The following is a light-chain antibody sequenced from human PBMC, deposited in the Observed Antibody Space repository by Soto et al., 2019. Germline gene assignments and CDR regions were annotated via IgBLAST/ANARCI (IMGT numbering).Light chain of an antibody. CDR3: KSYPRSSTHV. CDR2: DVT. Sequence: QSALTQPASVSGSPGQSITISCTGTSSDVGGFNYVSWYQQHPGKAPKLMIYDVTNRPSGVSYRFSGSKSGTTASLTISGLQGEDGPEYSCKSYPRSSTHVFGTGTNIPV. CDR1: SSDVGGFNY. V-gene: IGLV2-14*03. J-gene: IGLJ1*01.